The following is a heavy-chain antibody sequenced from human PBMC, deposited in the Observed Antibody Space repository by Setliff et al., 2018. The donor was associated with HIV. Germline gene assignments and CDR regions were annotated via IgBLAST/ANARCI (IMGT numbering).Heavy chain of an antibody. J-gene: IGHJ4*02. V-gene: IGHV1-18*01. CDR2: ISGYNGNT. CDR3: ARGHYYDSSGVGDY. CDR1: GYTFTSYD. Sequence: GASVKVSCKASGYTFTSYDISWVRQAPGQGLEWMGWISGYNGNTNYAQKLQGRVTMTTDTSTSTAYMELRSLRSDDTAVYYCARGHYYDSSGVGDYWGQGTLVTVSS. D-gene: IGHD3-22*01.